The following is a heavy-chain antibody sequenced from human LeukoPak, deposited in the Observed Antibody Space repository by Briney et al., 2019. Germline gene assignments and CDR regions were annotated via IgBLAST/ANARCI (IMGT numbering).Heavy chain of an antibody. J-gene: IGHJ4*02. CDR3: ARDGSPY. CDR1: GNTVSSNY. V-gene: IGHV3-66*01. D-gene: IGHD1-14*01. Sequence: GGSLILACAASGNTVSSNYMSWVRQAPGKGLEWVSVIYSGGSTYYADSVKGRFTISRDNSKNTLYLQMNSLRAEDTAVYYCARDGSPYWGQGTLVTVSS. CDR2: IYSGGST.